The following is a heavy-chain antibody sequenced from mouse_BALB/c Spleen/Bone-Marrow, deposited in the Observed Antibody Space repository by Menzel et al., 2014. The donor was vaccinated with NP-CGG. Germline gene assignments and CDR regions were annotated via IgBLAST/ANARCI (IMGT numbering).Heavy chain of an antibody. Sequence: VQLQQPGPELVKPGASMKISCKPSGYSFTGYTMNWVKQSHGKNLEWIGLINPYNGGTSYNQNFKGKATLTVDKSSSTAYMELLSLTSEDSAVYYSARDYYGSTSYYYAMDYWGQGTSVTVSS. CDR2: INPYNGGT. CDR1: GYSFTGYT. CDR3: ARDYYGSTSYYYAMDY. D-gene: IGHD1-1*01. V-gene: IGHV1-18*01. J-gene: IGHJ4*01.